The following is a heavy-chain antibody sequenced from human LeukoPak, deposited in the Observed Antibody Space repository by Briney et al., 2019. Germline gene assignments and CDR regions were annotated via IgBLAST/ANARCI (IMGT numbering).Heavy chain of an antibody. CDR2: IKQDGSEK. CDR1: GFTFSNYW. CDR3: ASPEWLPDSFDI. V-gene: IGHV3-7*01. D-gene: IGHD3-3*01. Sequence: GGSLRLSCAASGFTFSNYWMSWIRQAPGKGLEWVANIKQDGSEKYYVDSVKGRFTISRDNAKNSLYLQMNSLRAEDTAVYYCASPEWLPDSFDIWGQGTMVTVSS. J-gene: IGHJ3*02.